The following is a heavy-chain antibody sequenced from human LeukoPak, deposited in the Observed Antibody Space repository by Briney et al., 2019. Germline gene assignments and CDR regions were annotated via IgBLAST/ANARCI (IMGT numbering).Heavy chain of an antibody. CDR2: IRYDGSNK. CDR3: AKDQRTTGTLNSGVDY. Sequence: GGSLRLSCAASGFTFSSYGMHWVRQAPGKGLEWVAFIRYDGSNKYYADSVKGRSTISRDNSKNTLYLRMNSLRAEDTAVYYCAKDQRTTGTLNSGVDYWGQGTLVSVSS. D-gene: IGHD1-14*01. V-gene: IGHV3-30*02. J-gene: IGHJ4*02. CDR1: GFTFSSYG.